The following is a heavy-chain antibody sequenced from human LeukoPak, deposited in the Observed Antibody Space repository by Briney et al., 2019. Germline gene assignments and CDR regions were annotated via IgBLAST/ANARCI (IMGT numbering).Heavy chain of an antibody. CDR1: GFTFSSYA. CDR2: ISYDGGNK. J-gene: IGHJ2*01. Sequence: GRSLRLSCAASGFTFSSYALHWVRQAPGKGLEWVAVISYDGGNKYYADSVKGRFTISRDNSKNTVYLQMNSLRPEDTAVYYCARDCSRPYCGSGSYYWYFDLWGRGALVTVSS. V-gene: IGHV3-30-3*01. CDR3: ARDCSRPYCGSGSYYWYFDL. D-gene: IGHD3-10*01.